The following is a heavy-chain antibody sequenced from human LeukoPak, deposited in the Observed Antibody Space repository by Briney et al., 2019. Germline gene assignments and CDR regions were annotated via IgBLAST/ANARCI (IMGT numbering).Heavy chain of an antibody. CDR3: ARVASSGAVAGTVDY. D-gene: IGHD6-19*01. J-gene: IGHJ4*02. Sequence: GGSLILSCAASGFTVSSNYMSWVRQAPGKGLEWVSLIYSGGSTYYADSVKGGFTISRDNSKHTVYLQMNSLRAEDTAVYYCARVASSGAVAGTVDYWGQGTLVTVSS. CDR1: GFTVSSNY. CDR2: IYSGGST. V-gene: IGHV3-53*01.